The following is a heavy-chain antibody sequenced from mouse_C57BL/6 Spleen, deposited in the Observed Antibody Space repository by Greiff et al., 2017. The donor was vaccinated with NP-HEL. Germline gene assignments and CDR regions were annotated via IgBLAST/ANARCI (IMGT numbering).Heavy chain of an antibody. CDR1: GFNINDYY. D-gene: IGHD2-1*01. V-gene: IGHV14-2*01. Sequence: VQLKESGAELVKPGASVKLSCTASGFNINDYYMHWVKQRTEQGLEWIGRIDPEDGETKYAPKFQGKATITADTSSNTAYLQLSSLPSEDTAVYYWAKYYGNFAWFAYWGQGTLVTVSA. CDR3: AKYYGNFAWFAY. J-gene: IGHJ3*01. CDR2: IDPEDGET.